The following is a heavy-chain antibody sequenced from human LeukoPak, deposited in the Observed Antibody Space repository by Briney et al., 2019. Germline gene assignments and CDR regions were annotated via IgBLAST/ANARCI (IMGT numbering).Heavy chain of an antibody. CDR3: ASIGWAPDY. V-gene: IGHV4-39*01. CDR1: GGSISSSSYY. D-gene: IGHD1-26*01. Sequence: SETLSLTCTVSGGSISSSSYYWGWIRQPPGKGLEWNGSIYYSGSTYYNPSLKSRVTISVDTSKNQFSLKLSSVTAADTAVYYCASIGWAPDYWGQGTLVTVSS. CDR2: IYYSGST. J-gene: IGHJ4*02.